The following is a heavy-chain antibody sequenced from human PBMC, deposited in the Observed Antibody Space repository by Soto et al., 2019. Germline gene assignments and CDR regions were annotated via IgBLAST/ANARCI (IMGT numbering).Heavy chain of an antibody. J-gene: IGHJ5*02. CDR3: ASGGSSNWFDP. V-gene: IGHV4-59*04. CDR2: IYYTGSA. Sequence: SETLSLTCTVSAGSIRSYYWSWIRQPPGKGLEWIGYIYYTGSAYYNPSLKSRVTMSVDTSKNQFSLKVTSVTAADTAVYYCASGGSSNWFDPWGQGTLVTVSS. D-gene: IGHD1-26*01. CDR1: AGSIRSYY.